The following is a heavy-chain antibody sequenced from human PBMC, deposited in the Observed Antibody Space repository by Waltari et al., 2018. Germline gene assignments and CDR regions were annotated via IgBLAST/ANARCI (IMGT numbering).Heavy chain of an antibody. CDR2: IYPVDSDT. CDR1: GYSFTSYW. CDR3: ARHRITGTTSETDGFDI. V-gene: IGHV5-51*01. J-gene: IGHJ3*02. D-gene: IGHD1-7*01. Sequence: EVQLVQSGAEVKKPGESLKISCKGSGYSFTSYWIGWVRQMPGKGLEWMGIIYPVDSDTRYSPSFQGQVTISADKSISTAYLQWSSLKASDTAMYYCARHRITGTTSETDGFDIWGQGTMVTVSS.